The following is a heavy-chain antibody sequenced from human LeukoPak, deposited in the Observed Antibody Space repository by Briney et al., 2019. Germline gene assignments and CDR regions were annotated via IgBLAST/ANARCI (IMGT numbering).Heavy chain of an antibody. CDR3: ARRIPDYDILTGYYNDAFDI. D-gene: IGHD3-9*01. CDR2: INPKSGET. J-gene: IGHJ3*02. CDR1: GYTFSEYY. Sequence: ASVKVSCKASGYTFSEYYMHWVRQAPGQGLEWMGWINPKSGETEYAQNFQGRVTMTRDTSISTAYMELSRLRSDDTAVYYCARRIPDYDILTGYYNDAFDIWGQGTMVTVSS. V-gene: IGHV1-2*02.